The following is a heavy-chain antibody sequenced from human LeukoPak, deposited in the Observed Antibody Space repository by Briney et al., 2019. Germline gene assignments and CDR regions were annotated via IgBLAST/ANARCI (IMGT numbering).Heavy chain of an antibody. CDR2: IYYSGST. CDR3: ARDPGDTAGWFDP. D-gene: IGHD5-18*01. J-gene: IGHJ5*02. CDR1: GGSISSYY. Sequence: SETLSLTCTVPGGSISSYYWSWIRRPPGNGLEWIGYIYYSGSTNYNPSLKSRVTISVDTSKNQFSLKLSSVTAADTAVYYCARDPGDTAGWFDPWGQGTLVTVSS. V-gene: IGHV4-59*01.